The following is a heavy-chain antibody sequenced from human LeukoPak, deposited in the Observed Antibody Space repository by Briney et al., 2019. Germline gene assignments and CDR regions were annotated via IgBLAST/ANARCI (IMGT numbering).Heavy chain of an antibody. V-gene: IGHV1-3*01. CDR2: INAGNGNT. Sequence: ASVKVSCKASGYTFTSYAMHWVRQAPGQRLEWMGWINAGNGNTKYSQKFQGRVTITRDTSASTAYMKLSSLRSEDTAVYYCARDWDPMWFGELFPYWGQGTLVTVSS. J-gene: IGHJ4*02. D-gene: IGHD3-10*01. CDR3: ARDWDPMWFGELFPY. CDR1: GYTFTSYA.